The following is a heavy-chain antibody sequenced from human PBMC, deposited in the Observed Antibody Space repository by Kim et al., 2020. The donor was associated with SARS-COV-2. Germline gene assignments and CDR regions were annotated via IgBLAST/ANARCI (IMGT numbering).Heavy chain of an antibody. CDR3: AKVSYDSSGYYPDY. Sequence: GGSLRLSCAASGFTFSSYWMSWVRQAPGKGLEWVANIKQDGSEKYYVDSVKGRFTISRDNAKNSLYLQMNSLRAEDTAVYYCAKVSYDSSGYYPDYWGQGTLVTVSS. J-gene: IGHJ4*02. D-gene: IGHD3-22*01. CDR2: IKQDGSEK. V-gene: IGHV3-7*03. CDR1: GFTFSSYW.